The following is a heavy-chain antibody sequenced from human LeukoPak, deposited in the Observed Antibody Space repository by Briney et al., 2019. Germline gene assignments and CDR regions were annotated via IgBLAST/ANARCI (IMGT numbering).Heavy chain of an antibody. CDR1: GFTVSNNY. Sequence: GGSLRLSCAASGFTVSNNYMSWVRQAPGKKLEWVSDIYSDGTTFYADSVKGRFTISRDNSKNTLYLQMNSLRAEDTAVYHCARYVFILISYFDLWGRGALVTVSS. D-gene: IGHD3-16*01. J-gene: IGHJ2*01. CDR2: IYSDGTT. CDR3: ARYVFILISYFDL. V-gene: IGHV3-53*01.